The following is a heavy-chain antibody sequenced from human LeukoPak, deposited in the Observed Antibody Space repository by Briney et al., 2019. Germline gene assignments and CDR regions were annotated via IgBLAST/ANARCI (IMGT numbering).Heavy chain of an antibody. Sequence: SETLSLTCAVSGGSISSYYWSWIRQPPGTGLEWIGCIYYSGYTNYKSSLKSRVTISVDTSKNQFSLKLSSVTAADTAVYYCARTTMVRGTYYMDVWGKGTTVTVSS. V-gene: IGHV4-59*01. J-gene: IGHJ6*03. D-gene: IGHD3-10*01. CDR3: ARTTMVRGTYYMDV. CDR2: IYYSGYT. CDR1: GGSISSYY.